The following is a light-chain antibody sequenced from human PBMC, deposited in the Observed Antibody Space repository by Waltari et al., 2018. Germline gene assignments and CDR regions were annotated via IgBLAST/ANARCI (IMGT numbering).Light chain of an antibody. V-gene: IGKV3-20*01. CDR1: QSVTASR. CDR2: GAS. Sequence: EIVLTQSPGTMSLSPGDRATLSCRASQSVTASRVAWYRQKPGQAPRLLIYGASTRATGTPDRFSGTGSGTDFILTISGLEPDDFAVYFCQQYGSSIPFTFGPGTKV. CDR3: QQYGSSIPFT. J-gene: IGKJ3*01.